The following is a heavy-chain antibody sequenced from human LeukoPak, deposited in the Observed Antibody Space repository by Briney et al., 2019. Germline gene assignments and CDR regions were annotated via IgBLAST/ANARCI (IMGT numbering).Heavy chain of an antibody. CDR1: GGSFSGYY. Sequence: KPSETLSLTCAVYGGSFSGYYWSWIRQPPGKGLEWIGEINHSGSTKYNPSLESRLTISVDTSKNQFSLKLSSVTAADTAVYYCARHLHSGSGTAFQEWGQGTLVTVSS. J-gene: IGHJ4*02. CDR3: ARHLHSGSGTAFQE. D-gene: IGHD3-10*01. V-gene: IGHV4-34*01. CDR2: INHSGST.